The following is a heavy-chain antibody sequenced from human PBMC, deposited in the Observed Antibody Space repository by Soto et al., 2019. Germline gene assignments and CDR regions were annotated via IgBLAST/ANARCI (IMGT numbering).Heavy chain of an antibody. D-gene: IGHD6-13*01. CDR3: AKEGTDYSSSWYPYY. CDR2: INTDGSYT. V-gene: IGHV3-74*01. J-gene: IGHJ4*02. Sequence: GGSLRLSCAASGFIFNYYWMHWVRQAPGKGLVWVSRINTDGSYTSYADSVKGRFTISRDNAKNTLYLQMNSLRAEDTAVYYCAKEGTDYSSSWYPYYWGQGTLVTVSS. CDR1: GFIFNYYW.